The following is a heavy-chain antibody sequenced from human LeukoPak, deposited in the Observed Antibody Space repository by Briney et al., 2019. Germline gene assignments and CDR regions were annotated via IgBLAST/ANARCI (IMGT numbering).Heavy chain of an antibody. J-gene: IGHJ4*02. CDR2: ISSSSSYI. V-gene: IGHV3-21*01. Sequence: PGGSLRLSXAASGFTFSSYSMNWVRQAPGKGMEWVSSISSSSSYIYYADSVKGRFTISRDNAKNSLYLQMNSLRAEDTAVYYCARGEEGYNWNPRSNFDYWGQGTLVTVSS. D-gene: IGHD1-20*01. CDR1: GFTFSSYS. CDR3: ARGEEGYNWNPRSNFDY.